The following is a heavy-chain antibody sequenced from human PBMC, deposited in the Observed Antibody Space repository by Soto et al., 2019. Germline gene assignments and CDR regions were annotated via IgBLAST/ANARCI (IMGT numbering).Heavy chain of an antibody. CDR3: AREDTRHFDY. J-gene: IGHJ4*02. CDR1: GYTFTSYD. CDR2: INPSGGST. Sequence: QVQLVQSGAEVKKPGASVKVSCKACGYTFTSYDMHWVRQAPGQGLEWMGTINPSGGSTSYAQKFQRRVPMTRDTSTSTVYMELSSLRSEDTAVYYCAREDTRHFDYWGQGTLVTVSS. V-gene: IGHV1-46*03.